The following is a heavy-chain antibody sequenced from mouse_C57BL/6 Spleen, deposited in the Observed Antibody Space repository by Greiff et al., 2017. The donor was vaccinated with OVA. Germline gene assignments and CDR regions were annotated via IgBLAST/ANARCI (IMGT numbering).Heavy chain of an antibody. J-gene: IGHJ4*01. CDR2: IDPSDSYT. CDR1: GYTFTSYW. D-gene: IGHD2-4*01. Sequence: QVQLQQPGAELVRPGTSVKLSCKASGYTFTSYWMHWVKQRPGQGLEWIGVIDPSDSYTNYNQKFKGKATLTVDTSSSTAYMQLSSLTSEDSAVFSGERSGLRRGGDYYAMDDWGQGTSVTVSS. CDR3: ERSGLRRGGDYYAMDD. V-gene: IGHV1-59*01.